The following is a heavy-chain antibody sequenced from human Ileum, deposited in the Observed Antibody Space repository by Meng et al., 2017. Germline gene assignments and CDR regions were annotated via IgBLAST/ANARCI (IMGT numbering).Heavy chain of an antibody. CDR1: GGTFSSYA. J-gene: IGHJ6*02. CDR2: IIPIFGTS. D-gene: IGHD2-2*01. V-gene: IGHV1-69*06. Sequence: SVKVSCKAAGGTFSSYAISWVRQAPGEGLEWMGGIIPIFGTSNYAQKFQDRVTITADKSTSTAYMELSSLRSEDTAVYYCARVIHESTSCYAGYYGMDVWGQGTTVTVSS. CDR3: ARVIHESTSCYAGYYGMDV.